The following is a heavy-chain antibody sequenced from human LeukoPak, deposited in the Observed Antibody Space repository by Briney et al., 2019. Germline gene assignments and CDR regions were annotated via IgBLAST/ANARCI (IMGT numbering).Heavy chain of an antibody. CDR1: GFTFSSYG. CDR2: ISYDGSNK. D-gene: IGHD2-15*01. V-gene: IGHV3-30*18. J-gene: IGHJ4*02. Sequence: GGSLRLSCAASGFTFSSYGMHWVRQAPGKGLEWVAVISYDGSNKYYADSVKGRFTISRDNSKNTLYLQMNSLRAEDTAVYYCAKLTPKDYWGQGTLVTASS. CDR3: AKLTPKDY.